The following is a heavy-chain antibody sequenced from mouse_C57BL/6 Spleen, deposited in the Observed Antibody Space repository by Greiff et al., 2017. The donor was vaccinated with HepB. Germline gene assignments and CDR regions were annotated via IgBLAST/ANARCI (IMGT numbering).Heavy chain of an antibody. Sequence: DVKLVESGGGLVKPGGSLKLSCAASGFTFSSYTMSWVRQTPEKRLEWVATISGGGGNTYYPDSVKGRFTISRDNAKNTLYLQMSSLRSEDTALYYCARKEAGTFYYAMDYWGQGTSVTVSS. J-gene: IGHJ4*01. CDR3: ARKEAGTFYYAMDY. V-gene: IGHV5-9*01. CDR2: ISGGGGNT. D-gene: IGHD4-1*01. CDR1: GFTFSSYT.